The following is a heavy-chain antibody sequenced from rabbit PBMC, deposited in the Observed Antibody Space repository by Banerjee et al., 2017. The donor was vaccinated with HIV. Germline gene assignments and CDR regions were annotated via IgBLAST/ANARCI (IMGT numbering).Heavy chain of an antibody. CDR3: ARDNYDDYGDYDL. V-gene: IGHV1S40*01. J-gene: IGHJ4*01. CDR2: IDAGSSGRI. D-gene: IGHD2-1*01. Sequence: WIGCIDAGSSGRIWYASWAKGRFTITKTSSTTVSLKMTSLTAADMATYFCARDNYDDYGDYDLWGPGTLVTVS.